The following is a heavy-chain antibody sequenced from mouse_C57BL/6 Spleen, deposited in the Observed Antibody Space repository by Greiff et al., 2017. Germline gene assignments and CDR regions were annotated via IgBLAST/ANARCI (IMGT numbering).Heavy chain of an antibody. J-gene: IGHJ1*03. CDR3: ARGGSSYPKWYFDV. CDR2: IYPRSGNT. CDR1: GYTFTSYG. V-gene: IGHV1-81*01. Sequence: QVQLQQSGAELARPGASVKLSCKASGYTFTSYGISWVKQRTGQGLEWIGEIYPRSGNTYYNEKFKGKATLTAVKSSSTAYMGLRSLTSEDSAVYICARGGSSYPKWYFDVWGTGTTVTVSS. D-gene: IGHD1-1*01.